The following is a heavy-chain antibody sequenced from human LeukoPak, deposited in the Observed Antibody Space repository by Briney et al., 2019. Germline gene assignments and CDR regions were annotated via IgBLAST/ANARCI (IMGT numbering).Heavy chain of an antibody. J-gene: IGHJ4*02. CDR2: IYTSGST. Sequence: PSETLSLTCTVSGGSISSYYWSWIRQPAGKGLEWIGRIYTSGSTNYNPSLKSRVTMSVDTSKNQFSLKLSSVTAADTAVYYCARGVVWFGELLWVYYFDYWGQGTLVTVSS. CDR3: ARGVVWFGELLWVYYFDY. D-gene: IGHD3-10*01. V-gene: IGHV4-4*07. CDR1: GGSISSYY.